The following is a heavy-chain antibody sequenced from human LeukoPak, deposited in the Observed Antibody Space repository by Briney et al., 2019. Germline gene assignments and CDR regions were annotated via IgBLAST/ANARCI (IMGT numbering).Heavy chain of an antibody. CDR3: ARDLAITIFGVVTNYYYYMDV. Sequence: ASVKVSYKASGYIFTSYYMHWVRQAPGQGLEWMGIINPSGGSTSYAQKFQGRVTMTRDMSTSTVYMELSSLRSEDTAVYYCARDLAITIFGVVTNYYYYMDVWGKGTTVTVSS. CDR1: GYIFTSYY. J-gene: IGHJ6*03. V-gene: IGHV1-46*01. D-gene: IGHD3-3*01. CDR2: INPSGGST.